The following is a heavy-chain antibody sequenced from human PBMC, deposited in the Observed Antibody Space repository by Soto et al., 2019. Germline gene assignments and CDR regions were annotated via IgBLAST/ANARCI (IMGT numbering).Heavy chain of an antibody. V-gene: IGHV4-34*01. CDR1: CGSFSGYY. CDR3: ARVPYSSSWYLGFRNWFDP. Sequence: KTSETLSLTCAVYCGSFSGYYWSWIRQPPGKGLEWIGEINHSGSTNYNPSLKSRVTISVDTSKNQFSLKLSSVTAADTAVYYCARVPYSSSWYLGFRNWFDPWGQGTLVTVSS. CDR2: INHSGST. J-gene: IGHJ5*02. D-gene: IGHD6-13*01.